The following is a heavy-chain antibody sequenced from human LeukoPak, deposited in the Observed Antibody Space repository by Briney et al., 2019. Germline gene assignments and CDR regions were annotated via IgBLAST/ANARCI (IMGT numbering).Heavy chain of an antibody. J-gene: IGHJ4*02. CDR2: ITGSGTII. CDR1: GFTFNDYY. Sequence: GGSLRLSCAASGFTFNDYYMSWIRQAPGKGLEWVSYITGSGTIINYADSVKGRFTISRDSAKNSLYLQMNSLRAEDTAVYYCARDSPPYSPFDYWGQGTLVTVSS. V-gene: IGHV3-11*01. D-gene: IGHD5-18*01. CDR3: ARDSPPYSPFDY.